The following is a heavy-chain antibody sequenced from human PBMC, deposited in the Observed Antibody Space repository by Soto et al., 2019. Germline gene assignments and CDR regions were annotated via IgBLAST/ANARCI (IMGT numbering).Heavy chain of an antibody. V-gene: IGHV5-10-1*01. CDR3: ARIQSTSSQGRYYNQMDI. Sequence: GESLKISCKASGYNFTTSWISWVRQMPGKGLGWLGRIDPSDSYTNYSPSFRGHVIISTDKSISTAYLQWSSLKASDSGIYYCARIQSTSSQGRYYNQMDIWGQGPRVTVS. CDR2: IDPSDSYT. D-gene: IGHD3-10*01. CDR1: GYNFTTSW. J-gene: IGHJ6*02.